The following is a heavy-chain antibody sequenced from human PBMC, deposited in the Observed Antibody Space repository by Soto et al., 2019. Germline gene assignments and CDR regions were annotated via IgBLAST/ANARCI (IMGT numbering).Heavy chain of an antibody. V-gene: IGHV1-69*01. CDR2: IIPILGSA. J-gene: IGHJ3*02. D-gene: IGHD1-26*01. CDR1: GGTLISNA. CDR3: ASRERVDAFDI. Sequence: QVQLVQSGAEVKKPGSSVKVSCKASGGTLISNAISWVRQAPGQGLEWMGGIIPILGSANYAQKFQDRVTITADESTSTTYMELNSLRSEHAAVYYCASRERVDAFDIWGQGTMVTVSS.